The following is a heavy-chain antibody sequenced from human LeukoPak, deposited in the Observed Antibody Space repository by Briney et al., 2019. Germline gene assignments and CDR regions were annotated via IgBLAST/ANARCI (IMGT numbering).Heavy chain of an antibody. V-gene: IGHV3-7*01. Sequence: GGSLSLSCAASGFVFSASYMSWVRKAPGKGREWVATIKPDGSEKYHVDSVSGRFTITRDNTNDSLFLQMNSLRVDDTAVYYCVRGGTYWTVSWGQGTLVNVS. CDR3: VRGGTYWTVS. J-gene: IGHJ5*01. CDR1: GFVFSASY. CDR2: IKPDGSEK.